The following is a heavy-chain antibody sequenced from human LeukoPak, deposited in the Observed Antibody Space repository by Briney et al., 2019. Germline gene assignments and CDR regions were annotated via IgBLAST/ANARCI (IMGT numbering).Heavy chain of an antibody. J-gene: IGHJ4*02. CDR1: GFAFSSYA. Sequence: GRSLRLSCAASGFAFSSYAMHWVRRAPGKGLEWVAVIWYDGSKKYYTDSVKGRFTISRDNSKNTLYLQMNSLRAEDTAVYYCARDHSTTVYYFDYWGQGTLVTVSS. V-gene: IGHV3-33*01. D-gene: IGHD4-17*01. CDR2: IWYDGSKK. CDR3: ARDHSTTVYYFDY.